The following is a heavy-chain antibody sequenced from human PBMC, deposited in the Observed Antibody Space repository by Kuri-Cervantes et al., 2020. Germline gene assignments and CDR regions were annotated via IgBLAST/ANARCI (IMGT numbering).Heavy chain of an antibody. D-gene: IGHD6-13*01. CDR1: GFTFSSYA. CDR2: ISYDGSNK. Sequence: GGSLRLSCAASGFTFSSYAMHWVRQAPGKGLEWVAVISYDGSNKYYADPVKGRFTISRDNSKNTLYLQMNSLRAEDTAVYYCARDLGYSSSWHGLDYWGQGTLVTVSS. J-gene: IGHJ4*02. V-gene: IGHV3-30-3*01. CDR3: ARDLGYSSSWHGLDY.